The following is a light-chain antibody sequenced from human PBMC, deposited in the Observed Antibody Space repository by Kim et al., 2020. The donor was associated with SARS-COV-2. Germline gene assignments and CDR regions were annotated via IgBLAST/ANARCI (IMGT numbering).Light chain of an antibody. CDR3: QAWDDTAAV. Sequence: SYELTQPPSVSLSPGQTASIACSGDKLGTKFVHWYQQKSGQSPALVIYQTARRPSGTPERFSGSLSGNTATLTLRGTQAMVEADYFCQAWDDTAAVFGGG. J-gene: IGLJ3*02. V-gene: IGLV3-1*01. CDR1: KLGTKF. CDR2: QTA.